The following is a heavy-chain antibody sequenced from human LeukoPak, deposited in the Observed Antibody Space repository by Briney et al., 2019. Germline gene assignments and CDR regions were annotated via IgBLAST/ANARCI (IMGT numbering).Heavy chain of an antibody. CDR2: FDPEDGET. J-gene: IGHJ4*02. CDR3: ATDLTTFGGVIFDY. D-gene: IGHD3-16*01. CDR1: GYTLTELS. Sequence: ASVKVSCKVSGYTLTELSMHWVRQAPGKGLEWMGGFDPEDGETIYAQKFQGRVTMTKDTSTDTAYMELSSLRSEDTAVYYCATDLTTFGGVIFDYWGQGTLVTVSS. V-gene: IGHV1-24*01.